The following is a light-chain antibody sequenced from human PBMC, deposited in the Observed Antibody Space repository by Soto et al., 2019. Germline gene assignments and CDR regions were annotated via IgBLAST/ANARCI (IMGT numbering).Light chain of an antibody. CDR3: QQRSNWPSLT. CDR2: DAS. CDR1: QSVSNNY. J-gene: IGKJ4*01. V-gene: IGKV3-11*01. Sequence: ERVLTQSPGTLSLSPGERATLSCRASQSVSNNYLAWYQQKPGQAPRLLIYDASNRATGIPARFSGSGSGTDFTLTISSLEPEDFAVYYCQQRSNWPSLTFAGGTKVAIK.